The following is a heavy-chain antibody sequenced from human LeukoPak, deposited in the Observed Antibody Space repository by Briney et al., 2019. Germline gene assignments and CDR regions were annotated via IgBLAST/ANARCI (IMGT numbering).Heavy chain of an antibody. CDR1: GFDVSDNF. CDR3: VRRYDY. D-gene: IGHD1-26*01. Sequence: PGGSLRLSCVASGFDVSDNFMIWVRQAPGQGLEWISIIYASGGAYHAESVRGRFSAFRDTSKNTIFLQMNKLKAGDTAMYYCVRRYDYWGQGTLVTVSS. CDR2: IYASGGA. V-gene: IGHV3-53*01. J-gene: IGHJ4*02.